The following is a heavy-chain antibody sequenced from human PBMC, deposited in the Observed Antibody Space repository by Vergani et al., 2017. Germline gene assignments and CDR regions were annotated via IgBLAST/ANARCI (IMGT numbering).Heavy chain of an antibody. CDR3: AKDLGTSSGGGWFDP. J-gene: IGHJ5*02. D-gene: IGHD6-6*01. Sequence: EVQLEESGGGLVLPGRSLILSCVASGVTSAGYAMHWVRQAPGKGLEWVSGISWNSNSIGYAASVKRRFTISRDNAKNSLYLQMNSLRAEDTALYYCAKDLGTSSGGGWFDPWGQGTLVTVSS. CDR1: GVTSAGYA. CDR2: ISWNSNSI. V-gene: IGHV3-9*02.